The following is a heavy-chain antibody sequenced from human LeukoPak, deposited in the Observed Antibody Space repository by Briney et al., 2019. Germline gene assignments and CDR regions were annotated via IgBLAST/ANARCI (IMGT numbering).Heavy chain of an antibody. D-gene: IGHD6-19*01. V-gene: IGHV4-34*01. CDR2: INHSGST. CDR3: ARAKKYSSGWYRDAFDI. CDR1: GGSFSGYY. J-gene: IGHJ3*02. Sequence: SETLSLTCAVYGGSFSGYYWSWIRQPPGKGLEWIGEINHSGSTNYNPSLKSRVTISVDTSKNQFSLQLNSVTPEDTAVYYCARAKKYSSGWYRDAFDIWGQGTMVTVSS.